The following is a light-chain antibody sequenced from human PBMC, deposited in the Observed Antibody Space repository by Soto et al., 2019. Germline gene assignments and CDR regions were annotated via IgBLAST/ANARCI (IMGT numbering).Light chain of an antibody. Sequence: DIQMTQSPSSLSASVGDRVTITCRASQSISSYLNWYQQKPGKAPKVLIYAASSLQSGVPSRFSWLGTWTDFTSKIRRPQTEDFATYYCQQSYSGPLTFGGGTKVEIK. CDR3: QQSYSGPLT. V-gene: IGKV1-39*01. J-gene: IGKJ4*01. CDR1: QSISSY. CDR2: AAS.